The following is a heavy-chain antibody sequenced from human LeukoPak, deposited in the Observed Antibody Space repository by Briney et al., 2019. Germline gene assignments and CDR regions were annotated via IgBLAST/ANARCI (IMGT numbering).Heavy chain of an antibody. CDR2: ISYAGSNK. CDR1: GFTFSNYN. CDR3: ARSKSDYYDSSEPFQH. J-gene: IGHJ1*01. Sequence: GGSLRLSCAASGFTFSNYNMHWVRQAPGKGPEWVAVISYAGSNKYYADSVEGRFTISRDNSKNTLYLQMNSLRAEDTAVYYCARSKSDYYDSSEPFQHWGQGTLVTVSS. D-gene: IGHD3-22*01. V-gene: IGHV3-30*04.